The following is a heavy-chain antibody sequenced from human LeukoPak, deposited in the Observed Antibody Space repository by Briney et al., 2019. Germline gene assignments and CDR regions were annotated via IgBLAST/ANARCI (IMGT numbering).Heavy chain of an antibody. J-gene: IGHJ6*03. CDR1: GGTFSIYA. V-gene: IGHV1-69*06. Sequence: SVTVSCKASGGTFSIYAISWVRQAPGQGLEWMGRIIPIFGTANYAQKFQGRVTITADKSTSTAYMELSSLRSEDTAVYYCARDSPIVVVPAATGIYYMDVWGKGTTVTVSS. CDR3: ARDSPIVVVPAATGIYYMDV. D-gene: IGHD2-2*01. CDR2: IIPIFGTA.